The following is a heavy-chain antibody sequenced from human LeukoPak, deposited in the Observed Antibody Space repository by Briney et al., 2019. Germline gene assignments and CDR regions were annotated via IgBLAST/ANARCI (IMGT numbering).Heavy chain of an antibody. J-gene: IGHJ4*02. CDR2: ISYDGSNK. V-gene: IGHV3-30-3*01. D-gene: IGHD2/OR15-2a*01. CDR3: ARVHVRGAFDY. CDR1: GFTFSSYA. Sequence: GGSLRLSCAASGFTFSSYAMHWVRQAPGKGLEWVAVISYDGSNKYYADSVKGRFTISRDNSKNTLYLQMNSLRAEDTAVYYCARVHVRGAFDYWGQGTLVTVSS.